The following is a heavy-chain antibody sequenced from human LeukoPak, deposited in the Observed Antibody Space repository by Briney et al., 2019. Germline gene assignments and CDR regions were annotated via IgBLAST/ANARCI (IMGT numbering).Heavy chain of an antibody. V-gene: IGHV1-46*01. Sequence: ASVKVCCKASGYTFTSYYMHWLRQAPGQGLEWIGIINPRCGSTRCAQKFQGRVTMTRDTSTSTVYMELSSLRSEDTAFFFCEQKPAYEIVVVPAAMGYFDYWGQGTLVTVSS. CDR1: GYTFTSYY. J-gene: IGHJ4*02. CDR2: INPRCGST. D-gene: IGHD2-2*01. CDR3: EQKPAYEIVVVPAAMGYFDY.